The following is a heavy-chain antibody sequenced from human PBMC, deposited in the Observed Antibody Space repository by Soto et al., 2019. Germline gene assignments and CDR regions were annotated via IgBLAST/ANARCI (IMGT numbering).Heavy chain of an antibody. V-gene: IGHV3-74*03. CDR3: ARGCGSSSCYAWFDP. Sequence: GGSLRLSCAASGFTFRNYWMHWVRQSPGKGLVWVSHTNRDGNSTTYADSVKGRFTVSRDNAKNTLYLQMNSLRAEDTAVYYCARGCGSSSCYAWFDPWGQGTLVTVSS. D-gene: IGHD3-22*01. CDR2: TNRDGNST. CDR1: GFTFRNYW. J-gene: IGHJ5*02.